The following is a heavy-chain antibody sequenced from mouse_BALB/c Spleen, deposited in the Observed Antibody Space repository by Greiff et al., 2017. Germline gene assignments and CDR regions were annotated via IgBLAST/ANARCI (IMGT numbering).Heavy chain of an antibody. CDR1: GFTFSSYA. J-gene: IGHJ2*01. Sequence: EVNLVESGGGLVKPGGSLKLSCAASGFTFSSYAMSWVRQTPEKRLEWVASISSGGSTYYPDSVKGRFTISRDNARNILYLQMSSLRSEDTAMYYCAREGIYYYGSSFYYFDYWGQGTTLTVSS. CDR2: ISSGGST. V-gene: IGHV5-6-5*01. D-gene: IGHD1-1*01. CDR3: AREGIYYYGSSFYYFDY.